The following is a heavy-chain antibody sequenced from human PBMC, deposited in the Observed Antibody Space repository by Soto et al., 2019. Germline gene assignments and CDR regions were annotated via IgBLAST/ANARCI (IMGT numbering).Heavy chain of an antibody. V-gene: IGHV1-46*01. CDR2: INPRGGIT. Sequence: SVKVSFKASGYTFTSYYIHWVRQAPGQGLEWMGIINPRGGITTYAQKFQGRLTMTGDTSTSTVYMELSSLTSEDTAMYHCASSPAYGSSWYGIPPDLSHGMDVWGQGTTVTVSS. CDR3: ASSPAYGSSWYGIPPDLSHGMDV. CDR1: GYTFTSYY. J-gene: IGHJ6*02. D-gene: IGHD6-13*01.